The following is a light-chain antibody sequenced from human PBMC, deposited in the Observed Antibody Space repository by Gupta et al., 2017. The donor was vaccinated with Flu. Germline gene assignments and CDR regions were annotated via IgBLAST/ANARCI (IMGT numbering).Light chain of an antibody. Sequence: DRVTITCRASQNINSWLAWYQQKPGKAPNLLIYKASDLESGVPSRFSGSESGTEFTLTISSLQPDDFATYYCQQYSAYSTFTFGPGTKVDVK. V-gene: IGKV1-5*03. CDR1: QNINSW. CDR2: KAS. J-gene: IGKJ3*01. CDR3: QQYSAYSTFT.